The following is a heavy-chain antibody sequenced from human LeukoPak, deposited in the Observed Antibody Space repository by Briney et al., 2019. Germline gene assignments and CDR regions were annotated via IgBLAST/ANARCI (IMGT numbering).Heavy chain of an antibody. V-gene: IGHV4-39*07. CDR2: IYHSGST. Sequence: PSETLSLTCTVSGGSISSSSYYWGWIRQPPGKGLEWIGSIYHSGSTYYNPSLKSRVTISVDTSKNQFSLKLSSVTAADTAVYYCARSIAAAGTFYYYYYYMDVWGKGTTVTVSS. D-gene: IGHD6-13*01. CDR3: ARSIAAAGTFYYYYYYMDV. CDR1: GGSISSSSYY. J-gene: IGHJ6*03.